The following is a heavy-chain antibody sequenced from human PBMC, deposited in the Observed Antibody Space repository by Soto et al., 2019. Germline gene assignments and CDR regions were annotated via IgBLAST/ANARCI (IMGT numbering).Heavy chain of an antibody. CDR3: ARSVLGYCSGGSCYSFFDY. CDR2: IIPIFGTA. D-gene: IGHD2-15*01. J-gene: IGHJ4*02. CDR1: GGTFSSYA. V-gene: IGHV1-69*13. Sequence: SVKVSCKASGGTFSSYAISWVRQAPGQGLEWMGGIIPIFGTANYAQKFQGRVTITADESTSTAYMELSSLRSEDTAVYYCARSVLGYCSGGSCYSFFDYWGQGTLVTVSS.